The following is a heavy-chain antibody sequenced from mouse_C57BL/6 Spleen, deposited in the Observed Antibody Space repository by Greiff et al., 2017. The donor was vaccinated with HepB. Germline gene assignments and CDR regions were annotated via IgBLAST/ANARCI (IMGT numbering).Heavy chain of an antibody. CDR2: IHPNSGST. J-gene: IGHJ4*01. D-gene: IGHD1-1*01. Sequence: QVQLQQPGAELVKPGASVKLSCKASGYTFTSYWMHWVKQRPGQGLEWIGMIHPNSGSTNYNEKFKSKATLTVDKSSSTAYMQLSSLTSEDSAVYYCARPGTTDYYAMDYWGQGTSVTVSS. CDR3: ARPGTTDYYAMDY. V-gene: IGHV1-64*01. CDR1: GYTFTSYW.